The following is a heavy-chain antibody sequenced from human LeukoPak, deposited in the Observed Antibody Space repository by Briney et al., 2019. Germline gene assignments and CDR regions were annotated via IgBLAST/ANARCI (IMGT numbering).Heavy chain of an antibody. J-gene: IGHJ3*02. CDR1: GGSISSANYC. Sequence: SQTLSLTCIVSGGSISSANYCWSWIRQPAGKGLEWIGHIHTSGSTNYNPSLKSRVTISVDTSKNQFSLKLSSVTAADTAVYYCARDSSKRAFDIWGQGTMVTVSS. V-gene: IGHV4-61*09. CDR2: IHTSGST. CDR3: ARDSSKRAFDI.